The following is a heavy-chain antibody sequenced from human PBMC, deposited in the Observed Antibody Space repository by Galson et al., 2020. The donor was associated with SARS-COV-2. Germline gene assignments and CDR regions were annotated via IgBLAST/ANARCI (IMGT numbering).Heavy chain of an antibody. J-gene: IGHJ6*02. CDR2: IKSDGSII. CDR1: GFAFSNYW. V-gene: IGHV3-74*01. Sequence: GGSLRLSCAASGFAFSNYWMHWVRQAPGKGLVWVSRIKSDGSIISYADSVKGRFTISRDNAKNTLYLQMNSLRAEDTAVYYCARAHRGNYYYGMDVLGQGTTVTVSS. CDR3: ARAHRGNYYYGMDV.